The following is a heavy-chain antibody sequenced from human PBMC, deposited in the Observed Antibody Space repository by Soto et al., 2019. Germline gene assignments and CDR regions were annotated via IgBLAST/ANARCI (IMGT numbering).Heavy chain of an antibody. V-gene: IGHV3-33*01. J-gene: IGHJ4*02. CDR2: IWYDGSNK. CDR1: GFTFSSYG. CDR3: ARGRITMVRGVTPPDY. Sequence: GGSLRLSCAASGFTFSSYGMHWVRQAPGKGLEWVAVIWYDGSNKYYADSVKGRFTISRDNSKNTLYLQMNSLRAEDTAVYYCARGRITMVRGVTPPDYWGQGTLVTVSS. D-gene: IGHD3-10*01.